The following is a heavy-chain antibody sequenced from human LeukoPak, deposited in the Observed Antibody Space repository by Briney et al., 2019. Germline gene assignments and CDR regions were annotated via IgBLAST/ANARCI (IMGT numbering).Heavy chain of an antibody. CDR1: GGSISSGGYY. D-gene: IGHD3-10*01. Sequence: SETLSHTCTVSGGSISSGGYYWSWIRQHPGKGLEWIGYIYYSGSTYYNPSLKSRVTISVDTSKNQFSLKLSSVTAADTAVYYCARGSSGSKGGSGSYSYYFDYWGQGTLVTVSS. J-gene: IGHJ4*02. CDR2: IYYSGST. CDR3: ARGSSGSKGGSGSYSYYFDY. V-gene: IGHV4-31*03.